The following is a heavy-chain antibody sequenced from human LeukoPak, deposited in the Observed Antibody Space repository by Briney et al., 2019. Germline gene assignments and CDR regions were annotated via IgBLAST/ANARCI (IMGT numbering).Heavy chain of an antibody. CDR3: ARAYCSSISCYYYFDY. D-gene: IGHD2-2*01. J-gene: IGHJ4*02. CDR1: GFTFSTYG. CDR2: ISSSSSHI. Sequence: GGSLRLSCAASGFTFSTYGMNWVRQAPGKGLEWVSSISSSSSHIYYADSVKGRFTISRDNVKNSLYLQMNSLRAEDTAVYYCARAYCSSISCYYYFDYWGQGTLVTVSS. V-gene: IGHV3-21*01.